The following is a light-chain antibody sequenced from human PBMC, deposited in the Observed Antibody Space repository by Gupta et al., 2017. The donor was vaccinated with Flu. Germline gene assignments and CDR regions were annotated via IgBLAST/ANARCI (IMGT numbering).Light chain of an antibody. CDR2: GDV. CDR1: RSNIGAGHQ. V-gene: IGLV1-40*01. CDR3: QSFDDSLGGWRI. J-gene: IGLJ2*01. Sequence: QSVLTQPPSVSGAPGQTVTIACTGPRSNIGAGHQVHWYQQLPGSPPKLLIYGDVVRPSGIADRFSGSNSGTTATLAIAGLQVEDEADYYCQSFDDSLGGWRIFGGGTKLTVL.